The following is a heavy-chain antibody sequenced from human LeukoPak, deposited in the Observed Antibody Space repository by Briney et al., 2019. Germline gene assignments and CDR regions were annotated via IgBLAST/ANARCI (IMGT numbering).Heavy chain of an antibody. V-gene: IGHV3-21*01. J-gene: IGHJ4*02. CDR1: EFPLISFR. D-gene: IGHD5-12*01. Sequence: PGGSLGPSGAASEFPLISFRMTWFGKVQGRGLKWSQSFSSSSSYIYYADSVKGRFTISRDNAKNPLYLQMNSLRAEDTAVYYCARDLGYDPRGYFDYWGQGTLVTVSS. CDR3: ARDLGYDPRGYFDY. CDR2: FSSSSSYI.